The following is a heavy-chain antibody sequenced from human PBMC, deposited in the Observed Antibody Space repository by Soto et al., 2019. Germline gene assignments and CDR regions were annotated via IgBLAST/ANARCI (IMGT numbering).Heavy chain of an antibody. CDR3: ARAGYSSGWYNAFDI. D-gene: IGHD6-19*01. CDR2: INHSGST. CDR1: GGSFSGYY. Sequence: SETLSLTCAVYGGSFSGYYWSWIRQPPGKGLEWIGEINHSGSTNYNPSLKSRVTISVDTSKNQFSLKLSSVTAADTAVYYCARAGYSSGWYNAFDIWGQGTMVTVSS. V-gene: IGHV4-34*01. J-gene: IGHJ3*02.